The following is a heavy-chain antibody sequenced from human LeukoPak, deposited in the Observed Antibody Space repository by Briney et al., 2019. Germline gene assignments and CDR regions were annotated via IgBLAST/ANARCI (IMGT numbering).Heavy chain of an antibody. J-gene: IGHJ3*02. Sequence: GGSLRLSCAASGFTFDDYGMSWVRQAPGKGLEWVSGVNWNGGSTGYADSVKGRFTISRDNAKNSLYLQMNSLRAEDTALYYCARSDTAMVYDAFDIWGQGTMVTVSS. V-gene: IGHV3-20*04. CDR3: ARSDTAMVYDAFDI. CDR2: VNWNGGST. CDR1: GFTFDDYG. D-gene: IGHD5-18*01.